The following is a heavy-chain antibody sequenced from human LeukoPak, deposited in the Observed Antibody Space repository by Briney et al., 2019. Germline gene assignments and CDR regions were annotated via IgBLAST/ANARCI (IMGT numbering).Heavy chain of an antibody. J-gene: IGHJ4*02. Sequence: PGGSLRLSCAASGFSFTNAWMSWVRQAPGKGLEWVSGITASGPTTYYADSVKGRFTFSRDNSKNTLYLQMNSLRAEDTAVYYCAKDADDYVSYFDYWGQGTLVTVSS. CDR2: ITASGPTT. D-gene: IGHD4-17*01. V-gene: IGHV3-23*01. CDR1: GFSFTNAW. CDR3: AKDADDYVSYFDY.